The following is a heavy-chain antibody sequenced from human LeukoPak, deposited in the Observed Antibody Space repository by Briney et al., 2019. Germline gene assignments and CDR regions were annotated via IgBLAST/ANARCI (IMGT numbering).Heavy chain of an antibody. CDR1: GFTFSSYA. D-gene: IGHD4-17*01. V-gene: IGHV3-23*01. CDR3: AKSTTVTTIDDY. Sequence: GGSLRLSCAASGFTFSSYAMSWVRQAPGKGLEWVSAISGSGGSTYYADSVKGRFTISRENSKNTLYLQMNSLRAEDMAVYYCAKSTTVTTIDDYWGQGTLVTVSS. CDR2: ISGSGGST. J-gene: IGHJ4*02.